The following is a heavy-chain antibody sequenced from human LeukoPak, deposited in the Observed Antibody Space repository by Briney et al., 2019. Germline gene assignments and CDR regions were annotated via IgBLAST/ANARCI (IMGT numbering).Heavy chain of an antibody. Sequence: GGSLRLSCVTSGFTFSSYWLEWVRQAPGKGLEWVANINQDGSLENYVDSVKGRFTISRDNAKNSLYLQMSSLRAEDTAVYYCTKYPDNSGYSDYWGQGTLLTVSS. CDR2: INQDGSLE. CDR1: GFTFSSYW. J-gene: IGHJ4*02. D-gene: IGHD3-22*01. V-gene: IGHV3-7*01. CDR3: TKYPDNSGYSDY.